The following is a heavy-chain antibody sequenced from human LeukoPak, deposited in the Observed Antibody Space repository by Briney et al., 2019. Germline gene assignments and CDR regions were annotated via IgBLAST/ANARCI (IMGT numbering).Heavy chain of an antibody. CDR3: AGSGWQVYLDY. CDR1: GFTFTTFW. J-gene: IGHJ4*02. D-gene: IGHD6-19*01. Sequence: PGGSLRLSCAASGFTFTTFWMSWVRQAPGKGLEWVANIKQDGSERYYVDSVKGRFTISRDNAKNSLYLQMNSLRAEDTGVYYCAGSGWQVYLDYWGQGALVTDSS. CDR2: IKQDGSER. V-gene: IGHV3-7*01.